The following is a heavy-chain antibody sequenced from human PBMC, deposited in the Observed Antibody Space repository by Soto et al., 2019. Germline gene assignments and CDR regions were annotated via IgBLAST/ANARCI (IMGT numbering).Heavy chain of an antibody. CDR2: ISYDGTNK. D-gene: IGHD6-19*01. CDR3: AREGGVSGWYWGGDY. J-gene: IGHJ4*02. CDR1: GFNFSSFP. V-gene: IGHV3-30-3*01. Sequence: GGSRRLSCAASGFNFSSFPMHWIRQTPGKGLERVALISYDGTNKYYTDSVKGRFTISRDNSKNTLYLQMNSLRAEDTAVYYCAREGGVSGWYWGGDYWGQGTPVTVSS.